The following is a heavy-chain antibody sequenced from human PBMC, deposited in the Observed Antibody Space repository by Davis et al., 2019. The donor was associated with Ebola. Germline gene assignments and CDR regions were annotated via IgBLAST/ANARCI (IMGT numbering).Heavy chain of an antibody. J-gene: IGHJ4*02. D-gene: IGHD6-13*01. Sequence: PSETLSLTCTVSGGSISSYYWSWIRQPAGKGLEWIGRIYTSGSTNYNPSLKSRVTMSVDTSKNQFSLKLSSVTAADTAVYYCARDGYSSSWFPCFDYWGQGTLVTVSS. CDR1: GGSISSYY. V-gene: IGHV4-4*07. CDR2: IYTSGST. CDR3: ARDGYSSSWFPCFDY.